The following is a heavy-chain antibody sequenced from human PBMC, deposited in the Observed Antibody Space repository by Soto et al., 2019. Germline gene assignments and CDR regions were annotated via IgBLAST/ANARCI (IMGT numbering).Heavy chain of an antibody. V-gene: IGHV3-30-3*01. CDR1: GFTFSSYA. D-gene: IGHD3-10*01. CDR2: ISYDGSNK. Sequence: QVQLVESGGGVVQPGRSLRLSCAASGFTFSSYAMHWVRQAPGKGLEWVAVISYDGSNKYYADSVKGRFTISRDNSKSPRDLQMNGLGAEDTAVYYCARGGGRGPGSHVGMDVWGQGTTVTVSS. CDR3: ARGGGRGPGSHVGMDV. J-gene: IGHJ6*02.